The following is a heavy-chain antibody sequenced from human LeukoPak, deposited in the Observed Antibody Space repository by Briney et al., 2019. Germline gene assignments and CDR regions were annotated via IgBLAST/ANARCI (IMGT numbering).Heavy chain of an antibody. D-gene: IGHD3-3*01. CDR3: ASYYDFWSGYYTYYFDY. V-gene: IGHV1-8*01. CDR2: MNPNSGNT. J-gene: IGHJ4*02. CDR1: GYTFTSYD. Sequence: ASVKVSCKASGYTFTSYDINWVRQATGQGLEWMGWMNPNSGNTGYAQKFQGRVTMTRNTSISTAYMELNSLRAEDTAVYYCASYYDFWSGYYTYYFDYWGQGTLVTVSS.